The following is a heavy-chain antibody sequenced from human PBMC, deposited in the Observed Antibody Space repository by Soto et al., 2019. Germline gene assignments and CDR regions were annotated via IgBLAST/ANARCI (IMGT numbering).Heavy chain of an antibody. CDR2: ISSSSSYT. V-gene: IGHV3-21*05. J-gene: IGHJ4*02. CDR3: ARGKVNFDY. D-gene: IGHD3-10*01. Sequence: EVQLVESGGGLVNPGGSVRLSCAASGFTFSSYSMNWVRQAPGKGLEWVSYISSSSSYTNYADSVKGRFTISRDNAKNSLYLQMNSLRAEDTAVYYCARGKVNFDYWGQGTLVTVSS. CDR1: GFTFSSYS.